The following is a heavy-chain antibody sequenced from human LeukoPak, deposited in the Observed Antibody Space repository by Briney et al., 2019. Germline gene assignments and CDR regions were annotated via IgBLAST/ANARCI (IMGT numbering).Heavy chain of an antibody. V-gene: IGHV4-34*01. CDR1: GGSFSGYY. CDR2: INHSGST. D-gene: IGHD6-25*01. CDR3: ARGLSGVDY. J-gene: IGHJ4*02. Sequence: PSETLSLTCAVYGGSFSGYYWSWIRQPPGKGLEWIGEINHSGSTNYNPSLKSRVTISVDTSKNQFSLKLSSVTAADTAVYYCARGLSGVDYWGQGTLVTVPS.